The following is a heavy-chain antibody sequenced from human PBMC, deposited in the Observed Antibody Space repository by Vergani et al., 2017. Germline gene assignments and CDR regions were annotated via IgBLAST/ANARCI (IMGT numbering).Heavy chain of an antibody. CDR2: IDPSDSST. J-gene: IGHJ5*02. CDR3: ARGSWSTNWFDP. D-gene: IGHD6-13*01. V-gene: IGHV5-10-1*01. Sequence: EVQLVQSGAEVKKPWESLRISCKGSGYSFTSYWISWVRQMPGKGLEWMGRIDPSDSSTNYSPSFQGHVTISADKSISTAYLQWSSLKASDTAMYYCARGSWSTNWFDPWGQGTLVTVSS. CDR1: GYSFTSYW.